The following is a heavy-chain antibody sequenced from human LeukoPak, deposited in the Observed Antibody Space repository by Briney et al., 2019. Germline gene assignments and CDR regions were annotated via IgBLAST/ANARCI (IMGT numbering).Heavy chain of an antibody. V-gene: IGHV4-39*01. Sequence: PSETLSLTCTVSGGSISSSTYYWGWTRQPPGKGLEWIGSIYYSGSTYYNPSLKSRVTISVDTSKNQFSLSSVTAADTAVYYCARHSRGPAAGPAFDYWGQGTLVTVSS. CDR3: ARHSRGPAAGPAFDY. CDR2: IYYSGST. D-gene: IGHD6-13*01. J-gene: IGHJ4*02. CDR1: GGSISSSTYY.